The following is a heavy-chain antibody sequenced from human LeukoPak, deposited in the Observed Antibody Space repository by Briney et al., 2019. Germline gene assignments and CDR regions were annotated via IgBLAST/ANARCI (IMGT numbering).Heavy chain of an antibody. CDR2: INSDGSST. CDR3: ASRVLDYYDSSGYYYDY. D-gene: IGHD3-22*01. J-gene: IGHJ4*02. CDR1: GFTFSSYW. Sequence: GGSLRLSCAASGFTFSSYWMHWVRHAPGKGLVWVSRINSDGSSTSYADSVKGRFTISRDNAKNTLYLQMNSLRAEDTAVYYCASRVLDYYDSSGYYYDYWGQGTLVTVSS. V-gene: IGHV3-74*01.